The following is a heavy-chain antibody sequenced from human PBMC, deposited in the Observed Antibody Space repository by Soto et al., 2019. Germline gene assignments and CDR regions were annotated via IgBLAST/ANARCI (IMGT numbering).Heavy chain of an antibody. D-gene: IGHD4-4*01. Sequence: GASVKVSCKASGYTFTSYGISWVRQAPGQGLEWMGWISAYNGNTNYAQKLQGRVTMTTDTSTSTAYMELRSLRSDDTAVYYCVRNNYATLKDYYHYMDVWGKGTTVTVSS. J-gene: IGHJ6*03. CDR1: GYTFTSYG. V-gene: IGHV1-18*01. CDR3: VRNNYATLKDYYHYMDV. CDR2: ISAYNGNT.